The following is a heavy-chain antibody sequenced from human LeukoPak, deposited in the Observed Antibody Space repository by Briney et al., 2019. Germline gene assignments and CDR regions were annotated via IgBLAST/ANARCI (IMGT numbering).Heavy chain of an antibody. CDR3: ARGNYGFDY. V-gene: IGHV3-74*03. Sequence: GGSLRLSCAASGFIFSDYEMYWVRQAPGKGLVWVSRILPDGTTTMYADSVKGRFTISRDNAKNTLYLQMNSLRAEDTAAYYCARGNYGFDYWGQGTLVIVSS. CDR1: GFIFSDYE. J-gene: IGHJ4*02. CDR2: ILPDGTTT. D-gene: IGHD1-7*01.